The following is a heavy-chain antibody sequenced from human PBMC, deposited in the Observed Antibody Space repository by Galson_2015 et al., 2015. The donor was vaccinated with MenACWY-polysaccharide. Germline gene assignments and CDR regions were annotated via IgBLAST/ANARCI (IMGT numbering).Heavy chain of an antibody. Sequence: SLRLSCAASGFTFSIYWMTWVRQAPGKGLEWVANIKQDGSEKYYVDSVKGRFTISRDNAENSLYLQMNSLRAEDTAVYYCATAPSLHVGQHWGQGTLVIVSS. D-gene: IGHD5-24*01. J-gene: IGHJ1*01. CDR1: GFTFSIYW. V-gene: IGHV3-7*01. CDR3: ATAPSLHVGQH. CDR2: IKQDGSEK.